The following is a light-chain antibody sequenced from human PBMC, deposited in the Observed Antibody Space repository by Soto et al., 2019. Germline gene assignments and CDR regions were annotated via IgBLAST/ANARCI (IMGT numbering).Light chain of an antibody. J-gene: IGKJ1*01. CDR2: AAS. CDR3: QQYGSFPPT. V-gene: IGKV1-39*01. Sequence: ESLMTQSPSSLSASAGDRVTISCRGSHSSSSYVAWYQQKPGQAPRLLIYAASSLHGGIPSRFSGSGSGTDFTLTISRLQPEDFAVYYCQQYGSFPPTFGQGTRVEIK. CDR1: HSSSSY.